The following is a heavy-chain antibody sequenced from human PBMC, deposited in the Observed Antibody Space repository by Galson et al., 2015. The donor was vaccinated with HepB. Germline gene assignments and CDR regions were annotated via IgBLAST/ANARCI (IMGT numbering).Heavy chain of an antibody. CDR1: GFSLSTSGMC. CDR2: IDWDDDK. V-gene: IGHV2-70*11. Sequence: PALVKPTQTLTLTCTFSGFSLSTSGMCVSWIRQPPGKALEWLARIDWDDDKYYSTSLKTRLTISKDTSKNQVVLTMTNMDPVDTATYYCARISLPNYGSGSFIDYWGQGTLVTVSS. D-gene: IGHD3-10*01. CDR3: ARISLPNYGSGSFIDY. J-gene: IGHJ4*02.